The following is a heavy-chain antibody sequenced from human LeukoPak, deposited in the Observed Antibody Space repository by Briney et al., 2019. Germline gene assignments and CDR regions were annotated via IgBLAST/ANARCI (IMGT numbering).Heavy chain of an antibody. CDR1: GFTFSGYA. CDR3: AKGSGTTVTRDFDY. Sequence: GGSLRLSCAASGFTFSGYAMHWVRQAPGNGLEWVALISYDGSNKYYADSVRGRFTISRDNFRNTLYLQMNSLRAEDTAVYYCAKGSGTTVTRDFDYWGQRTLVTVSS. D-gene: IGHD4-17*01. J-gene: IGHJ4*02. CDR2: ISYDGSNK. V-gene: IGHV3-30-3*01.